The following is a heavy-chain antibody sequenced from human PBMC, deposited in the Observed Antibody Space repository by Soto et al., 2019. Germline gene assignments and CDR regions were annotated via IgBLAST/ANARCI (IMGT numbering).Heavy chain of an antibody. J-gene: IGHJ4*02. CDR3: AKGGQLLVEGGGY. Sequence: EVQLVESGGGLVQPGRSLRLSCAASGFTFDDYAMHWVRQAPGKGLEWVSGISWNSGSIGYADSVKGRFTISRDNAKNSLYLQMNNLRAEDTALYYCAKGGQLLVEGGGYWGQGTLVTVSS. V-gene: IGHV3-9*01. D-gene: IGHD2-2*01. CDR1: GFTFDDYA. CDR2: ISWNSGSI.